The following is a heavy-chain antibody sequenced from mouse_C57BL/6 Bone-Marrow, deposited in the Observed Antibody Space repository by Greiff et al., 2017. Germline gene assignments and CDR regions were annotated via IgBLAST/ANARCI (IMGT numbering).Heavy chain of an antibody. J-gene: IGHJ1*03. V-gene: IGHV1-50*01. D-gene: IGHD2-1*01. Sequence: QVQLQQPGAELVKPGASVKLSCKASGYIFTSYWMQWVKQRPGQGLEWIGEIDPSDSYTNYNQKFKGKATLTVDTSSSTAYMQLSSLTSEDSAVYYCARYGRRYFDVWGTGTTVTVSS. CDR3: ARYGRRYFDV. CDR1: GYIFTSYW. CDR2: IDPSDSYT.